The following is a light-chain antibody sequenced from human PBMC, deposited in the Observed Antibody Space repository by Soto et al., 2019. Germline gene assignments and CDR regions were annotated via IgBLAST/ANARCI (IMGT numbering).Light chain of an antibody. CDR1: QSVSSY. CDR2: DAS. V-gene: IGKV3-11*01. J-gene: IGKJ4*01. Sequence: EIVLTQSPATLSLSPGERATLSCRASQSVSSYLAWYQQKPGQAPRLLIYDASNRATGIPARFSSSGSGTDFTPTISSLVPEDFAVYYCHQRSNWPPLTFGGGTKVEIK. CDR3: HQRSNWPPLT.